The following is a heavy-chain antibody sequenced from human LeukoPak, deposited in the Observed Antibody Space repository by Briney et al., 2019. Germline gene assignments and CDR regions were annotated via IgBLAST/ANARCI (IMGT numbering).Heavy chain of an antibody. Sequence: GASVKVSCKASGGTFSSYAISWVRQAPGQGLEWMGGIIPIFGTANHAQKFQGRVTITTDESTSTAHMELSSLRSEDTAVYYCARSVYGDYNWFDPWGQGTLVTVSS. CDR3: ARSVYGDYNWFDP. CDR2: IIPIFGTA. CDR1: GGTFSSYA. J-gene: IGHJ5*02. V-gene: IGHV1-69*05. D-gene: IGHD4-17*01.